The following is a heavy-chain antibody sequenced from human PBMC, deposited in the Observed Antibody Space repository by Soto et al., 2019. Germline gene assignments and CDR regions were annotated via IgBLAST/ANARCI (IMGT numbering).Heavy chain of an antibody. V-gene: IGHV4-38-2*02. D-gene: IGHD6-13*01. CDR1: GYSISSDYY. J-gene: IGHJ6*02. Sequence: SETLSLTCAVSGYSISSDYYWGWIRQPPGKGLEWIGSISHSGGTYYNPSLKSRVTISADTSKNQFSLKLSSVTAADTAVYYCARDRRSSSWSDYYYYYYGMDVWGQGTTVTVSS. CDR2: ISHSGGT. CDR3: ARDRRSSSWSDYYYYYYGMDV.